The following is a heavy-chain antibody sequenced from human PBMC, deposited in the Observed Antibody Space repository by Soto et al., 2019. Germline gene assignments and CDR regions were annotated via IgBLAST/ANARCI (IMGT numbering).Heavy chain of an antibody. D-gene: IGHD4-17*01. CDR1: GFTFSSYS. CDR3: ARDPLRGFDY. J-gene: IGHJ4*02. V-gene: IGHV3-21*01. Sequence: EVQLVESGGGLVKPGGSLRLSCAASGFTFSSYSRNWVRQAPGKGLEWVSSISSSSSYIYYADSVKGRFTISRDNAKNSLYLQMNSLRAEDTAVYYCARDPLRGFDYWGQGTLVTVSS. CDR2: ISSSSSYI.